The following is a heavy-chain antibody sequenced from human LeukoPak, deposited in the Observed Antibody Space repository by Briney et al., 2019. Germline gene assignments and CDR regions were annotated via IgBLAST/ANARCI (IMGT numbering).Heavy chain of an antibody. J-gene: IGHJ3*02. CDR3: AKSNGYGLIDI. V-gene: IGHV4-34*01. CDR2: INHSGST. Sequence: SETLSLTCAVYGGSFSGYYWSWIRQPPGKGLEWIGEINHSGSTNYNPSLKSRVTISLDTSRNQFSLKLNSVTAADTAVYYCAKSNGYGLIDIWGQGTMVTVSS. D-gene: IGHD3-22*01. CDR1: GGSFSGYY.